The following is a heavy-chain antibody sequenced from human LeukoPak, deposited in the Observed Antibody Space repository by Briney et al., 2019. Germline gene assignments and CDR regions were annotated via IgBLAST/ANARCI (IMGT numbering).Heavy chain of an antibody. CDR2: ISYDGSNK. CDR3: AREAYDILTGYFPPYWYFDL. Sequence: PGGSLRLSCAASGFSFSSYAMHWVRQAPGKGLEWVAVISYDGSNKYYADSVRGRFTISRDNSKNTLYLQMNSLRAEDTAVYYCAREAYDILTGYFPPYWYFDLWGRGTLVTVSS. V-gene: IGHV3-30-3*01. CDR1: GFSFSSYA. D-gene: IGHD3-9*01. J-gene: IGHJ2*01.